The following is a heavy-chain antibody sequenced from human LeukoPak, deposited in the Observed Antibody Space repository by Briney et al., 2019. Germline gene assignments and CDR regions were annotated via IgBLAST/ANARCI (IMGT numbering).Heavy chain of an antibody. D-gene: IGHD5-24*01. V-gene: IGHV1-46*01. Sequence: ASVKVSCKASGYTFTSYYMHWVRQAPGQGLEWMGIINPVGGSTTYAQNFQGRVIMSRDTSTSTVYMELSSLRSEDTAVYYCARSPEMATIPGIDSQNWFDSWGQGTLVTVSS. CDR3: ARSPEMATIPGIDSQNWFDS. CDR2: INPVGGST. J-gene: IGHJ5*01. CDR1: GYTFTSYY.